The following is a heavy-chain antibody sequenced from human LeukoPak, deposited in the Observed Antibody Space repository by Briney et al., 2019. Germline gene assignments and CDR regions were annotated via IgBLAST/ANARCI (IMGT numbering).Heavy chain of an antibody. CDR1: GGTFSSYA. CDR3: ARDDSGSYYGDY. V-gene: IGHV1-69*04. J-gene: IGHJ4*02. CDR2: IIPIFGIA. D-gene: IGHD1-26*01. Sequence: SVKVSCKASGGTFSSYAISWVRQAPGQGLEWMGRIIPIFGIANYAQKFQGRVTITADKSTSTAYMELSSLKSEDTAVYYCARDDSGSYYGDYWGQGTLVTVSS.